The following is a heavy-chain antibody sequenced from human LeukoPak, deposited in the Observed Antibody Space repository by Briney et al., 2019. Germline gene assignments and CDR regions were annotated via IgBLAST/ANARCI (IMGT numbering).Heavy chain of an antibody. CDR3: ARTTGDDSGYRANNY. Sequence: HPGGSLRLSCVVSGFTFTNYWMTWFRQAPGRGLEWVANIKPDESEKHSVDSVKGRFTISRDNAKNSLYLQMNSLRDEDTAVYYCARTTGDDSGYRANNYWGQGTLVTVSS. J-gene: IGHJ4*02. D-gene: IGHD3-22*01. CDR1: GFTFTNYW. V-gene: IGHV3-7*03. CDR2: IKPDESEK.